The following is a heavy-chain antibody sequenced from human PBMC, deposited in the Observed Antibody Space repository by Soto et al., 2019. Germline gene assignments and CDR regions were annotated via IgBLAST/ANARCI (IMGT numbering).Heavy chain of an antibody. CDR2: ISWDGGST. D-gene: IGHD4-4*01. J-gene: IGHJ6*01. Sequence: WLSXRLSCSASGFTCYDYTSRLFRQAPGKGLELVSLISWDGGSTYYADSVKGRFTISRENSKNSLYLQMNSLRTEDTALYYCEKGGVRLATTYSHYRGYYGMEVWGPGTTVTVYS. CDR3: EKGGVRLATTYSHYRGYYGMEV. CDR1: GFTCYDYT. V-gene: IGHV3-43*01.